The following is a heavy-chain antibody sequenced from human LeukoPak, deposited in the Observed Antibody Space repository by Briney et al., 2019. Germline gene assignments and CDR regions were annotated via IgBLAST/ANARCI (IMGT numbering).Heavy chain of an antibody. J-gene: IGHJ6*02. CDR1: GYSFISYD. CDR3: ARGRVYDILTGYYIYYYGMDV. Sequence: ASVKVSCTASGYSFISYDINWVRQATGQGLEWMGCMNPNSGNTGYAQKFQGRVTMTRNTSISTAYMELSSLRSEDTAVYYCARGRVYDILTGYYIYYYGMDVWGQGTTVTVSS. D-gene: IGHD3-9*01. CDR2: MNPNSGNT. V-gene: IGHV1-8*01.